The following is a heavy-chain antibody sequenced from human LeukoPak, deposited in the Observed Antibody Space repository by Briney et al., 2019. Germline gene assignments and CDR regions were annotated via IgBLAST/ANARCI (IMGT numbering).Heavy chain of an antibody. CDR3: ARDGSGWGGGFDY. J-gene: IGHJ4*02. D-gene: IGHD6-19*01. V-gene: IGHV3-66*01. CDR2: LDSGGST. CDR1: GFTFSDYY. Sequence: GGSLRLSCAASGFTFSDYYMNWVRQAPGKGPEWVSVLDSGGSTYYADSVKGRFTISRDNSKNTLYLQMNSLRAEDTAVYYCARDGSGWGGGFDYWGQGTLVTVSS.